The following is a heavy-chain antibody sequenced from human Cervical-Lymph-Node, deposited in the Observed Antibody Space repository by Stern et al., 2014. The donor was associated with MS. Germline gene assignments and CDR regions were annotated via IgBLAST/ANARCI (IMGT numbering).Heavy chain of an antibody. CDR2: INPSGGST. D-gene: IGHD1-26*01. CDR1: GYTFTSYY. Sequence: DQLVESGAEVKKPGAAVKVSCKASGYTFTSYYMHWVRQAPGQGLEWMGKINPSGGSTSSALKFQGRVSMTRDTSTSTVYMELSGLRSEDTAVYYCTRAEGATGIDFWGQGSLVTVSS. V-gene: IGHV1-46*03. CDR3: TRAEGATGIDF. J-gene: IGHJ4*02.